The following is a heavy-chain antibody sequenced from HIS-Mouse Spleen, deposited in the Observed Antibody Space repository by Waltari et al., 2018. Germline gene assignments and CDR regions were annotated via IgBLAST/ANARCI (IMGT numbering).Heavy chain of an antibody. CDR1: GGSISSSSYY. D-gene: IGHD6-13*01. V-gene: IGHV4-39*07. CDR2: SYYSGST. CDR3: AREIPYSSSWYDWYFDL. J-gene: IGHJ2*01. Sequence: QLQLQESGPGLVKPSETLSLTCTVSGGSISSSSYYWGWIRQPPGKGRGWIGSSYYSGSTYNTPSLKGRVTISVATSKNQFSLKLSSVTAADTAVYYCAREIPYSSSWYDWYFDLWGRGTLVTVSS.